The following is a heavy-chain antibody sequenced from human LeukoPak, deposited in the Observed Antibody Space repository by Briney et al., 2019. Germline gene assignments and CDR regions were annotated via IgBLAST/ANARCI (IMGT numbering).Heavy chain of an antibody. J-gene: IGHJ6*03. CDR2: FDPEDGET. V-gene: IGHV1-24*01. CDR1: GYTLTELS. D-gene: IGHD1/OR15-1a*01. Sequence: ASVKVSCKVSGYTLTELSMHWVRQAPGKGLEWMGGFDPEDGETIYAQKFQGRVTMTEDTSTDTAYMELSSLRSEDTAVYYCATLSYRRTDRGPYYYYMDVWGKGTTVTVSS. CDR3: ATLSYRRTDRGPYYYYMDV.